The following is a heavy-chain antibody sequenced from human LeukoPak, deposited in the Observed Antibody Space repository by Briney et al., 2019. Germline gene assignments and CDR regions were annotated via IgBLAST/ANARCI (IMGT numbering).Heavy chain of an antibody. J-gene: IGHJ5*02. V-gene: IGHV4-39*01. Sequence: SETLSLTCTVSGGSISSSSYYWGWIRQPPGKGLEWIGSIYYSGSTYYNPSLKSRVTISVDTSKNQFSLKLSSVTAADTAVYYCARRYYDSSGYLPTNNWFDPWGQGTLVTVSS. CDR3: ARRYYDSSGYLPTNNWFDP. CDR1: GGSISSSSYY. CDR2: IYYSGST. D-gene: IGHD3-22*01.